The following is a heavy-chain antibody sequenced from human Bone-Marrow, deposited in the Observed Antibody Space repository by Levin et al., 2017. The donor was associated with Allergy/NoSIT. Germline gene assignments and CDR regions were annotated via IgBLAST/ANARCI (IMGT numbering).Heavy chain of an antibody. D-gene: IGHD4-11*01. Sequence: GGSLRLSCAASGFTFSSYAMSWVRQAPGKGLEWVSAISGSGGSTYYADSVKGRFTISRDNSKNTLYLQMNSLRAEDTAVYYCAKYPDPPTVTNYYYYYYMDVWGKGTTVTVSS. CDR3: AKYPDPPTVTNYYYYYYMDV. CDR2: ISGSGGST. V-gene: IGHV3-23*01. CDR1: GFTFSSYA. J-gene: IGHJ6*03.